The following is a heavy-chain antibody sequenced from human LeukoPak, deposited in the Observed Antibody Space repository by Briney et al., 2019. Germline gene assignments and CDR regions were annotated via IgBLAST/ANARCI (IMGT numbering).Heavy chain of an antibody. J-gene: IGHJ4*02. CDR2: ISSGGSVT. CDR1: GYTFSDYT. V-gene: IGHV3-48*01. CDR3: TRDLEY. Sequence: GGSLRLSCGASGYTFSDYTMNWVRQAPGKGPEWISYISSGGSVTHYADSVKDRFTISRDNVENSLYLQMNSLRVEDTAVYYCTRDLEYWGQGVLVTVSS.